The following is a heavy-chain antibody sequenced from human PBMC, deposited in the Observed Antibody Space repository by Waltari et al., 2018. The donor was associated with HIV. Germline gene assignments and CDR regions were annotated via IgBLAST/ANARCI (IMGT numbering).Heavy chain of an antibody. J-gene: IGHJ4*02. CDR1: GYTFTSYD. V-gene: IGHV1-8*01. CDR3: ARRGRVSTGPCYFDY. Sequence: QVQLVQSGAEVKKPGASVKVSCKASGYTFTSYDINWVRQATGQGLEWMGWMNPNSGNTGYAQKFQGRVTMTRNTSTSTGYMELSSLRSEDTAVYYCARRGRVSTGPCYFDYWGQGTLATVSS. D-gene: IGHD1-1*01. CDR2: MNPNSGNT.